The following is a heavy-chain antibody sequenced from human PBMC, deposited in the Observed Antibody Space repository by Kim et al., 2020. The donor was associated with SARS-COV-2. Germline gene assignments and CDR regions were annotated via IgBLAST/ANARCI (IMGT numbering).Heavy chain of an antibody. D-gene: IGHD1-1*01. CDR2: IFYSGRT. CDR1: SGSVSSNLYS. V-gene: IGHV4-39*01. J-gene: IGHJ4*02. CDR3: ASHRGGTMFSN. Sequence: SVSSTVSSGSVSSNLYSYVWIRQPPGKGLEWIGTIFYSGRTYYNPSLNSRVTMSVNTSKDQLSLNLASVTAADTAVYYCASHRGGTMFSNWGQGTLVTVSS.